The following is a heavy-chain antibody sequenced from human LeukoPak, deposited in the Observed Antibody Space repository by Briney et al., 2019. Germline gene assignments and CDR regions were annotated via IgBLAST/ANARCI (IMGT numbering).Heavy chain of an antibody. J-gene: IGHJ4*02. CDR2: IYYSGST. V-gene: IGHV4-31*03. Sequence: PSETLSLTCTVSGGSISSGGYCWSWIRQHPGKGLEXIGYIYYSGSTYYNPSLKSRVTISLDTSMKKFSLKLNSVTAADTAVYYCASTERCSTTCPLDYWGQGTLVTVSS. D-gene: IGHD2-2*01. CDR3: ASTERCSTTCPLDY. CDR1: GGSISSGGYC.